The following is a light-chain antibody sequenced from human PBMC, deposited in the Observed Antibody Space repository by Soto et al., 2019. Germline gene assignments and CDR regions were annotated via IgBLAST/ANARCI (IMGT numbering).Light chain of an antibody. Sequence: QSALTQPASVSGSPGQSITISCTGTSSDVGGYNYVSWYQQHPGKAPKLMIYDVSNWPSGVSNRFSGSKSGNTSSLTISGLQAEDEADYYCRSYTSTSTLVVFGGGTTVTV. CDR3: RSYTSTSTLVV. J-gene: IGLJ2*01. CDR2: DVS. CDR1: SSDVGGYNY. V-gene: IGLV2-14*01.